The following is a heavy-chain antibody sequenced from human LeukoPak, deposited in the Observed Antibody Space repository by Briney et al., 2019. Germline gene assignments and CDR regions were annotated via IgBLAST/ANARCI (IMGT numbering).Heavy chain of an antibody. V-gene: IGHV3-43*02. J-gene: IGHJ5*02. CDR3: AKDPHGP. CDR2: ISGDGRRT. Sequence: GGSLRLSCAVSGFTFDDYYAIHWVRHAPGKGLEWVSLISGDGRRTNYTDSVKGRFTISRDDTKSSLFLQMNSLTTDDTAFYYCAKDPHGPRGQGTLVTVSS. CDR1: GFTFDDYYA.